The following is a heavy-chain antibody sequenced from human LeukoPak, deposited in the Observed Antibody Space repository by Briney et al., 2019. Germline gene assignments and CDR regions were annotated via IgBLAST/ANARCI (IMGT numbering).Heavy chain of an antibody. CDR3: AKTLGGYSYGSDY. Sequence: GASVKVSCKASGYTFTGYGNSWVRQAPGQGLDWMGWISAYNGSTNYAQKLQGRVTMTTDTSTSTAYMELRSLRSDDTAVYYCAKTLGGYSYGSDYWGQGTLVTVSS. J-gene: IGHJ4*02. CDR1: GYTFTGYG. D-gene: IGHD5-18*01. CDR2: ISAYNGST. V-gene: IGHV1-18*01.